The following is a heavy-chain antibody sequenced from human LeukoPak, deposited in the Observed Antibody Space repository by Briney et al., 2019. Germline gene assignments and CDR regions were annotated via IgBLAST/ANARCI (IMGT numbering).Heavy chain of an antibody. V-gene: IGHV3-74*01. D-gene: IGHD6-19*01. Sequence: GGSLRLSCAASGFTFSSSWMHWVRQAPGKGLVWVARINSDGSSTSYADSVKGRFTSARDNAKDTLYLQMNSRRAEVTAVYYCARDPPGSGWYRSWGYYFDYWGQGTLVTVSS. CDR1: GFTFSSSW. J-gene: IGHJ4*02. CDR2: INSDGSST. CDR3: ARDPPGSGWYRSWGYYFDY.